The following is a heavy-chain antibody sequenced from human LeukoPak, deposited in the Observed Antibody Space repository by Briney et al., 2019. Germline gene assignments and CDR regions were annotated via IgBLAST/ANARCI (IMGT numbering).Heavy chain of an antibody. V-gene: IGHV1-46*01. CDR3: AREGDVDTATWHWFDP. D-gene: IGHD5-18*01. J-gene: IGHJ5*02. CDR1: GYTFTSYY. CDR2: INPSGGST. Sequence: RASVKVSCKASGYTFTSYYMHWVRQAPGQGLEWMGIINPSGGSTSYAQKFQGRVTMTRDTSTSTVYMELSSLRSEDTAVYYCAREGDVDTATWHWFDPWGQGTLVTVSS.